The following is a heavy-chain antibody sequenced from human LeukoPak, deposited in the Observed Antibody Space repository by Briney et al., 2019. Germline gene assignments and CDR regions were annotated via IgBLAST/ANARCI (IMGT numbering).Heavy chain of an antibody. CDR2: IYYSGST. CDR1: GGSISSYY. CDR3: ARGIAAAGPFDY. V-gene: IGHV4-59*01. Sequence: SETLSLTCTVSGGSISSYYWSWIRQPPGKGLEWIGYIYYSGSTNYNPSLKSRVTISVDTSKNQFSLKLGSVTAADTAVYYCARGIAAAGPFDYWGQGTLVTVSS. J-gene: IGHJ4*02. D-gene: IGHD6-13*01.